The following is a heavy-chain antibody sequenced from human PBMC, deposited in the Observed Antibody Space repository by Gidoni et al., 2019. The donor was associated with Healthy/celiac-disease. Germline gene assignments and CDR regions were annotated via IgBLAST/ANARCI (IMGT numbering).Heavy chain of an antibody. D-gene: IGHD1-26*01. J-gene: IGHJ3*02. Sequence: EVQLVVSGGGVVRPGGSLSLSCAASGLTFDDYGMSWVRQAPGKGLEWVPGIYWNGGSTGYADSVKGRFTISRDNAKNSLYLQMNSLRAEDTALYHCARGGSGSYENAFDIWGQGTMVTVSS. CDR3: ARGGSGSYENAFDI. V-gene: IGHV3-20*01. CDR1: GLTFDDYG. CDR2: IYWNGGST.